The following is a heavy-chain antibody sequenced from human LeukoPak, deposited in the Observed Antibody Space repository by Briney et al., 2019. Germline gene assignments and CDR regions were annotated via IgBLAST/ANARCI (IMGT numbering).Heavy chain of an antibody. CDR1: GFTFSSYS. V-gene: IGHV3-21*01. J-gene: IGHJ3*02. Sequence: GRSLRLSCAASGFTFSSYSMTWVRQAPGKGLEWVSSISSSSSYIYYADSVKGRFTISRDNAKNSLYLQMNSLRAEDTAVYYCARGRRWLQFRTGLNFESLDAFDIWGQGTMVTVSS. CDR2: ISSSSSYI. CDR3: ARGRRWLQFRTGLNFESLDAFDI. D-gene: IGHD5-24*01.